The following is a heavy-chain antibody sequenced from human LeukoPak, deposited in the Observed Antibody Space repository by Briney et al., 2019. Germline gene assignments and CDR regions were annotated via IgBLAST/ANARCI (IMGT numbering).Heavy chain of an antibody. Sequence: GRSLRLSCAASGFTFSSYGMHWVRQAPGKGLEWVAVIWYDGSNKYYADSVKGRFTISRGNSKNTLYLQMNSLRAEDTAVYYCARGAYSSSWSRDWFDPLGQGTLVTVSS. CDR2: IWYDGSNK. V-gene: IGHV3-33*01. CDR3: ARGAYSSSWSRDWFDP. D-gene: IGHD6-13*01. J-gene: IGHJ5*02. CDR1: GFTFSSYG.